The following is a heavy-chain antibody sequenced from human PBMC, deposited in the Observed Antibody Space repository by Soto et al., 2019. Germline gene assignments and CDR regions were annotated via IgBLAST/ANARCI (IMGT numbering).Heavy chain of an antibody. Sequence: RASVKVSCKASGYTFTSYGISWVRQAPGQGLEWMGWISAYNGNTNYAQKLQGRVTMTTDTSTSTAYMELRSLRSDDTAVYYCARAYFMLTGSLPSIDFWGQGTLVTVSS. CDR2: ISAYNGNT. J-gene: IGHJ4*02. CDR3: ARAYFMLTGSLPSIDF. D-gene: IGHD3-9*01. CDR1: GYTFTSYG. V-gene: IGHV1-18*01.